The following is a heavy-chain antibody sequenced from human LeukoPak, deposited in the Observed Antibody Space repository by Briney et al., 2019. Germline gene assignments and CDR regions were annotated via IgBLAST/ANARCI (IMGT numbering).Heavy chain of an antibody. CDR3: ARDAWVPGSITMVRGVIIWFDP. Sequence: ASVTVSCKASGYTFTGYYMHWVRQAPGQGLEWMGWINPNSGGTNYAQKFQGRVTMTRDTSISTAYMELSRLRSDDTAVYYCARDAWVPGSITMVRGVIIWFDPWGQGTLVTVSS. D-gene: IGHD3-10*01. J-gene: IGHJ5*02. CDR1: GYTFTGYY. V-gene: IGHV1-2*02. CDR2: INPNSGGT.